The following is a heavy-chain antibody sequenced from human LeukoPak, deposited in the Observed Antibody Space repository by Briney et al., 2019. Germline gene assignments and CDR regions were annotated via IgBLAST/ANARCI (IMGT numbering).Heavy chain of an antibody. CDR3: ARLSGWYGRGFDY. V-gene: IGHV3-21*01. J-gene: IGHJ4*02. Sequence: PGGSLRLSCVASGFTFSTYTMNWVRQAPGKGLEWVSSISGTSSHIYNTDSVKGRFTISRDNAKNSLYLQMSSLRAEDTAVYYCARLSGWYGRGFDYWGQGTLVTVSS. D-gene: IGHD6-19*01. CDR1: GFTFSTYT. CDR2: ISGTSSHI.